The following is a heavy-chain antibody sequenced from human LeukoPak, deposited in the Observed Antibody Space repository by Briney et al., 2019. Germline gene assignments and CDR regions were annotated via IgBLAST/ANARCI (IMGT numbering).Heavy chain of an antibody. V-gene: IGHV1-2*02. CDR2: TNPNSGGT. CDR3: ARVYGSGTYALHY. J-gene: IGHJ4*02. D-gene: IGHD3-10*01. Sequence: ASVKVSCKASGYTFSDYYIHWVRQAPGQGLEWMGWTNPNSGGTDYAQKFQGRVTMTRDTSINTAYMELSSLRSDDTALYYCARVYGSGTYALHYWGQGTLITVSS. CDR1: GYTFSDYY.